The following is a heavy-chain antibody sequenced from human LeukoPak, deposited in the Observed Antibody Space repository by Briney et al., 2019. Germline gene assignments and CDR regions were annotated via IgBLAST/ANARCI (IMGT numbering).Heavy chain of an antibody. CDR2: ISWNSGSI. D-gene: IGHD6-19*01. J-gene: IGHJ3*02. V-gene: IGHV3-9*01. Sequence: GGSLRLSCAASGFTFDDYAMHWVRQAPGKGLEWVSGISWNSGSIGYADSVKGRFTISRDNAKNSLYLQMNSLRAEDTAVYYCAKNPVAGTPYAFDIWGQGTMVTVSS. CDR3: AKNPVAGTPYAFDI. CDR1: GFTFDDYA.